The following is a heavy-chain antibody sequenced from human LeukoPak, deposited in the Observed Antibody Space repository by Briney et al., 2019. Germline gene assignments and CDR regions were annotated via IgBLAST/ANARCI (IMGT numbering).Heavy chain of an antibody. CDR2: IYYSGST. Sequence: SETLSLTCAVYGGSFSGYYWSWIRQPPGKGLEWIGYIYYSGSTNYNPSLKSRVTISVDTSKNQFSLKLSSVTAADTAVYYCARGSPLRYQIKEDAFDIWGQGTMVTVSS. V-gene: IGHV4-59*01. CDR1: GGSFSGYY. D-gene: IGHD5/OR15-5a*01. CDR3: ARGSPLRYQIKEDAFDI. J-gene: IGHJ3*02.